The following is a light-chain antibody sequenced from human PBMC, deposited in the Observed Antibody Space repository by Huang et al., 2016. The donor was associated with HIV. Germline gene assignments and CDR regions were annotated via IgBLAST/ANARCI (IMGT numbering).Light chain of an antibody. V-gene: IGKV1-9*01. J-gene: IGKJ5*01. Sequence: IQLTQSPSSLSASIGYRVTITCRASQDISYYLAWYQQKPGKAPKLMIYDASTLQSDVPSRFSGGGSGTEFTLTISSLQPADFATYYCQQLKSYPITFGQGTRLEIK. CDR1: QDISYY. CDR3: QQLKSYPIT. CDR2: DAS.